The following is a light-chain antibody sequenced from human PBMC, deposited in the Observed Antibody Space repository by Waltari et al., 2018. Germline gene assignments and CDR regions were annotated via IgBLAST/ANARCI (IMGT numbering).Light chain of an antibody. Sequence: EIVLTQSPATLSLSPGERANLSCRASQSISSYLAWYQQKPGQAPRLLIYDASNRATGIPARFSGSGSGTDFTHTISSLEPEDFAVYYCQQRSNWPPSLTFGGGTKVEI. CDR2: DAS. V-gene: IGKV3-11*01. J-gene: IGKJ4*01. CDR1: QSISSY. CDR3: QQRSNWPPSLT.